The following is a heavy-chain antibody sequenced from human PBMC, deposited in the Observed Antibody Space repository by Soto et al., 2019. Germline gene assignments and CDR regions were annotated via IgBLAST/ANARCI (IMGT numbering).Heavy chain of an antibody. CDR1: GYTFASCA. Sequence: ASVEVSCKASGYTFASCARRWVRQAPGQRLEWMGWINAGNGNTKYSQKFQGRVTITRDTSASTAYMELSSLRSEDTAVYYCARDRSSIYYFDYWGQGTLVTVSS. CDR2: INAGNGNT. CDR3: ARDRSSIYYFDY. V-gene: IGHV1-3*01. J-gene: IGHJ4*02. D-gene: IGHD6-6*01.